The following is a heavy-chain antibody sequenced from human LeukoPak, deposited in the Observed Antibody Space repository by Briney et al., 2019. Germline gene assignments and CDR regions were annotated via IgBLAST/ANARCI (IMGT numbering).Heavy chain of an antibody. V-gene: IGHV4-61*01. Sequence: SETLSLTCTVSGGSVSSGSYYWSWIRQPPGKGLEWIGYIYYSGSTNYNPSLKSRVTISVDTSKNQFSLRLSSVTAADTAVYYCARDRVEMATTHSSYFDYWGQGTLVTVSS. D-gene: IGHD5-24*01. CDR1: GGSVSSGSYY. CDR2: IYYSGST. J-gene: IGHJ4*02. CDR3: ARDRVEMATTHSSYFDY.